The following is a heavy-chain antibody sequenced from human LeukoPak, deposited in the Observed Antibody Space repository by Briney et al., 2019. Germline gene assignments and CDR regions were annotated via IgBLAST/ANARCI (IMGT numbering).Heavy chain of an antibody. V-gene: IGHV3-11*04. CDR2: ISRSGSTK. J-gene: IGHJ5*02. Sequence: PGGSLRLSCAASGFTFSDYNMRWIRQAPGKGLEWVSSISRSGSTKYYADSVKGRFTISRDNSRNTLYLEMNSLRGEDTAVYYCVKDLMRDRWFGESWGQGTLVTVSS. D-gene: IGHD3-10*01. CDR3: VKDLMRDRWFGES. CDR1: GFTFSDYN.